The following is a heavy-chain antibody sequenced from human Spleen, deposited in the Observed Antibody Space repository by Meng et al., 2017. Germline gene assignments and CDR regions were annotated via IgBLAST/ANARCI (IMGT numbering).Heavy chain of an antibody. V-gene: IGHV1-18*01. Sequence: QAQLLQSGDEGKKSGASVWISCKASGYTSASYGISWFRQAPGQGLEWMGWFVSNADTYPAQKFQGRVTMTRDTHTSTDFMELRSLRFDDTAVYYCARGTPGRSYSDYWGQGTLVTVSS. CDR3: ARGTPGRSYSDY. D-gene: IGHD3-10*01. J-gene: IGHJ4*02. CDR2: FVSNADT. CDR1: GYTSASYG.